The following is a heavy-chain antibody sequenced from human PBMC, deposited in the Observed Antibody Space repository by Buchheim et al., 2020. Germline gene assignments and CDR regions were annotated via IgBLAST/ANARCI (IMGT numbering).Heavy chain of an antibody. Sequence: EVLLLESGGGLVPPGGSLRVSSAASGFTFSAYPMSWVRQAPGKGLEWVCAISAGGETPYYADSVKGRFTISRDNSKNTLHLQMNILGAEDTAVYYCAKEYRSDWTGFDYWGQG. D-gene: IGHD6-19*01. CDR1: GFTFSAYP. J-gene: IGHJ4*02. CDR2: ISAGGETP. CDR3: AKEYRSDWTGFDY. V-gene: IGHV3-23*01.